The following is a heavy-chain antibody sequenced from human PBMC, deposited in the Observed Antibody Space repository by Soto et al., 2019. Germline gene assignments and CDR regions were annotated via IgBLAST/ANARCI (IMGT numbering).Heavy chain of an antibody. V-gene: IGHV1-18*01. CDR3: SKEYSSGPHDSFDI. Sequence: ASVKVSCKASGYTFTSYGINWVRQAPGQGLEWMGWSSAYNGNTNYAQKLQGRVTMTTDTSTSTAYMELRSLISDDTAVYYCSKEYSSGPHDSFDIWGQGTMVTVSS. J-gene: IGHJ3*02. D-gene: IGHD6-19*01. CDR2: SSAYNGNT. CDR1: GYTFTSYG.